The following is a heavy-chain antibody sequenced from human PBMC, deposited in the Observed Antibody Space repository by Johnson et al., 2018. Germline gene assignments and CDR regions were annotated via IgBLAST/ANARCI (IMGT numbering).Heavy chain of an antibody. V-gene: IGHV1-46*01. CDR2: INPISGYT. D-gene: IGHD3-22*01. Sequence: VQLVESGAEVKKPGASVNISCKTSGYTFIDYFIHWVRQAPGQGPEWMGKINPISGYTTYAQKFQGRVSMTRDTSTGTMHMELSRLRSADTAVYYCARSYYYDSTYAFDIWGQGTRVTVSS. CDR1: GYTFIDYF. CDR3: ARSYYYDSTYAFDI. J-gene: IGHJ3*02.